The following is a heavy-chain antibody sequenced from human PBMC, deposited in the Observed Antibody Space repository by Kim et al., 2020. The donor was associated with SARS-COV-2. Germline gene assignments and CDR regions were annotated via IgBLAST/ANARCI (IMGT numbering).Heavy chain of an antibody. J-gene: IGHJ4*02. CDR3: AKVPRVVVIAIWVDY. Sequence: DPGKGRLTISRDNSKPTLYLQMNSLRAEDTAVYYCAKVPRVVVIAIWVDYCGQGTLVTVCS. V-gene: IGHV3-23*01. D-gene: IGHD2-21*01.